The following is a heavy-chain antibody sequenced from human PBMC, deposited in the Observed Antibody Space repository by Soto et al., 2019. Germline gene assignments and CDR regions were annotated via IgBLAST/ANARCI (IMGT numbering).Heavy chain of an antibody. Sequence: GGSLRLSCAASGFTFSSYGMHWVRQAPGKGLEWVAVIWYDGSNKYYADSVKGRFTISRDNSKNTLYLQMNSLRAEDTAVYYCARRDFWSGYSADYWGQGTLVTVSS. CDR1: GFTFSSYG. V-gene: IGHV3-33*01. CDR2: IWYDGSNK. D-gene: IGHD3-3*01. CDR3: ARRDFWSGYSADY. J-gene: IGHJ4*02.